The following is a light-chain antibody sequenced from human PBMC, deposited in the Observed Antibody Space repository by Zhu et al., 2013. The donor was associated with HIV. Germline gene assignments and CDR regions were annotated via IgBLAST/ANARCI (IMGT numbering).Light chain of an antibody. CDR1: QGINTY. CDR2: AAS. J-gene: IGKJ1*01. V-gene: IGKV1-9*01. CDR3: QQYNSYWT. Sequence: DIQLTQSPSFLSGSVEDTVRITCRASQGINTYLAWYQQKPGKAPKFLIYAASTLQSGVPSRFSGSGSGTEFSLTISSLQPDDFATYYCQQYNSYWTFGQGTKVEI.